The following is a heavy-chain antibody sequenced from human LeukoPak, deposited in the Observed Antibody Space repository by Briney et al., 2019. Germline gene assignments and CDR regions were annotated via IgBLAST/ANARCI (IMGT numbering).Heavy chain of an antibody. CDR3: ARGVLMVYNWFDP. CDR2: IYSSGST. CDR1: GGSISSYY. Sequence: PSETLSLTCSVSGGSISSYYWSWIRQPAGKGLEWIGRIYSSGSTNYNPSLKSRITMSVGTSKNQFSLKLSSVTAADTAVYYCARGVLMVYNWFDPWGQGTLVTVSS. V-gene: IGHV4-4*07. J-gene: IGHJ5*02. D-gene: IGHD2-8*01.